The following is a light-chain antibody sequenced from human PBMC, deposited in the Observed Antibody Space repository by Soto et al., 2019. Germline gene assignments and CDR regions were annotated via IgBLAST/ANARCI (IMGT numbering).Light chain of an antibody. Sequence: DIVMTQSPLSLPVTPGEPASISCRSSQSLLFSNGDHYLDWYLQKPGQSPQLLIYVGSNRASGVXDXXSGSGSGTAFTLKISRVEAEDVGVYYCMQALQAPLTFGQGTRLEIK. CDR3: MQALQAPLT. V-gene: IGKV2-28*01. J-gene: IGKJ5*01. CDR2: VGS. CDR1: QSLLFSNGDHY.